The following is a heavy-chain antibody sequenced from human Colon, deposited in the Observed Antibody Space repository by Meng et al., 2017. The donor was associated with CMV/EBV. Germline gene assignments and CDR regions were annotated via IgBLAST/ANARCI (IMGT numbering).Heavy chain of an antibody. J-gene: IGHJ6*02. CDR3: AKTTVTTSYYYYGMDV. CDR2: ISGNGINT. D-gene: IGHD4-17*01. CDR1: GFDFNFYA. V-gene: IGHV3-23*01. Sequence: GESLKISCAASGFDFNFYAMTWVRQAPGKGLEWVSLISGNGINTYYADSVKGRFTLSRDNSKNTVYLQMNSLRAEDTALYYCAKTTVTTSYYYYGMDVWGQGTTVTVSS.